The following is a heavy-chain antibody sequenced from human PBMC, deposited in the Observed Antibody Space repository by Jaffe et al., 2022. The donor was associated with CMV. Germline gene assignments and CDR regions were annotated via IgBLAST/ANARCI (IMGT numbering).Heavy chain of an antibody. J-gene: IGHJ6*03. V-gene: IGHV4-39*01. Sequence: QLQLQESGPGLVKPSETLSLTCTVSGGSISSSSYYWGWIRQPPGKGLEWIGSIYYSGSTYYNPSLKSRVTISVDTSKNQFSLKLSSVTAADTAVYYCARHSKGPTGSTIFGVVNYKSYYYYYMDVWGKGTTVTVSS. D-gene: IGHD3-3*01. CDR1: GGSISSSSYY. CDR3: ARHSKGPTGSTIFGVVNYKSYYYYYMDV. CDR2: IYYSGST.